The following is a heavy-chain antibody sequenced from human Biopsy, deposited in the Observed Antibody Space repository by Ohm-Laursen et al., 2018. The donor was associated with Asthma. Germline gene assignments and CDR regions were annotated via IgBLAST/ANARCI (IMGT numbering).Heavy chain of an antibody. D-gene: IGHD3-10*01. CDR1: GFTFNSAG. J-gene: IGHJ6*02. CDR3: ARAVDYSHYYGIDV. CDR2: ISVYNGNT. V-gene: IGHV1-18*01. Sequence: ASVKVSCKTSGFTFNSAGLTWVRQAPGQGLQWMGWISVYNGNTNVAQKLQDRVTMITDTSTSTAYMELRSLRSDDTAVYFCARAVDYSHYYGIDVWGQGTTVTVS.